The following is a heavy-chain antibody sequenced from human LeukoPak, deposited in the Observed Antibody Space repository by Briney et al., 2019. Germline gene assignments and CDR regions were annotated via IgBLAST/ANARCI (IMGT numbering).Heavy chain of an antibody. CDR3: AKDIGSSKWLLLSGFDY. CDR2: ISWNSGSI. D-gene: IGHD3-22*01. CDR1: GFTFDDYA. Sequence: GGSLRLSCAASGFTFDDYAMHWVRQAPGKGLEWVPGISWNSGSIGYADSVKGRFTISRDNAKNSLYLQMNSLRAEDTALYYCAKDIGSSKWLLLSGFDYWGQGTLVTVSS. V-gene: IGHV3-9*01. J-gene: IGHJ4*02.